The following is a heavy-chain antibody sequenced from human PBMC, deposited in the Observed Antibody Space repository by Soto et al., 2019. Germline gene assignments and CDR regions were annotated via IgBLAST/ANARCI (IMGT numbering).Heavy chain of an antibody. D-gene: IGHD6-13*01. CDR1: GGSISSGGYY. V-gene: IGHV4-31*03. Sequence: QVQLQESGPGLVKPSQTLSLTCTVSGGSISSGGYYWSWIRQHPGKGLEWIGYIYYSGSTYYNPSLQSRVTISVDTSKIQFSLKLSSVTAADTAVYYCARDRIAAAGRFDYWGQGTLVTVSS. J-gene: IGHJ4*02. CDR2: IYYSGST. CDR3: ARDRIAAAGRFDY.